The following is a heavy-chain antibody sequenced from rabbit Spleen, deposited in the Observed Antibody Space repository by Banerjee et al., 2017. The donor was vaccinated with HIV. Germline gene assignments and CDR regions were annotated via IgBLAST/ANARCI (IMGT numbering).Heavy chain of an antibody. J-gene: IGHJ6*01. D-gene: IGHD8-1*01. Sequence: QSLEESGGGLVKPGASLTLTCKASGLDFSGDSYDSYMCWVRQAPGKGLEWIACINAVTGKAVYASWAKGRFTISKTSSTTVTLQMTSLTAADTATYFCARDTGSSFSTYGMDLWGQGTLVTVS. CDR2: INAVTGKA. V-gene: IGHV1S40*01. CDR1: GLDFSGDSY. CDR3: ARDTGSSFSTYGMDL.